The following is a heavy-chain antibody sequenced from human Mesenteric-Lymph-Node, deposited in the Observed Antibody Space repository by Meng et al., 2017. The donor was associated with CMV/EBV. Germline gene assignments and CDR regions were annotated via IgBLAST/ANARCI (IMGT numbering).Heavy chain of an antibody. CDR3: AKNHVLFGMNDE. CDR2: MNPDGTQK. Sequence: GESLKISCAASGFTVSTNYMSWVRQAPGKGLEWVANMNPDGTQKYYVDSVKCRFTISRDNAESSLHLQMNSLRGDDMGVYYCAKNHVLFGMNDEWGQGIQVTVSS. D-gene: IGHD3-3*01. CDR1: GFTVSTNY. V-gene: IGHV3-7*01. J-gene: IGHJ4*02.